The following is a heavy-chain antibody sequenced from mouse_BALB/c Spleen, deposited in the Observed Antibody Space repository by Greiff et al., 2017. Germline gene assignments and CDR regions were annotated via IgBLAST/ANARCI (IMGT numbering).Heavy chain of an antibody. CDR3: ARHYDSYYFDY. V-gene: IGHV5-9-3*01. CDR1: GYTFSSYA. D-gene: IGHD2-4*01. J-gene: IGHJ2*01. Sequence: EVQLQESGGGLVKPGGSLKLSCAASGYTFSSYAMSWVRQTPEKRLEWVATISSGGSYTYYPDSVKGRFTISRDNAKNTLYLQMSSLRSEDTAMYYCARHYDSYYFDYWGQGTTLTVSS. CDR2: ISSGGSYT.